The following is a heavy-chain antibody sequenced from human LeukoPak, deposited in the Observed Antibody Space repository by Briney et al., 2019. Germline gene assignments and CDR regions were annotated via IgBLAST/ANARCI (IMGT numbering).Heavy chain of an antibody. J-gene: IGHJ3*02. Sequence: QPGGSLRLSCAASGFTFSSYAMSWVRRAPRKGLEWVSAISGSGGSTYYADSVKGRFTISRDNSKNTLYLQMNSLRAEDTAVYDCAKGAYFDWYNDAFDIWGQGTMVTVSS. V-gene: IGHV3-23*01. CDR2: ISGSGGST. CDR1: GFTFSSYA. CDR3: AKGAYFDWYNDAFDI. D-gene: IGHD3-9*01.